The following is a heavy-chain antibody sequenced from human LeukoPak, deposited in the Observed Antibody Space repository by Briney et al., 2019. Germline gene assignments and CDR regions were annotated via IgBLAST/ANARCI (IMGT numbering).Heavy chain of an antibody. Sequence: PSETLSLTCTVSGYSISNDYYWGWIRQPPGKGLEWIGSIYHSGSTYYNPSLKSRVTISVDTSKNQFSLKLSSVTAADAAVYSCARLSRGWYSPFDYWGQGTLVTVSS. V-gene: IGHV4-38-2*02. CDR1: GYSISNDYY. CDR3: ARLSRGWYSPFDY. D-gene: IGHD6-19*01. J-gene: IGHJ4*02. CDR2: IYHSGST.